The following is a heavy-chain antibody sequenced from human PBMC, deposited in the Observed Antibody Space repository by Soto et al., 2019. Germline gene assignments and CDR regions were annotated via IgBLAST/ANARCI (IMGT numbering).Heavy chain of an antibody. D-gene: IGHD6-19*01. Sequence: QVQLVESGGGVVQPGRSLRLSCAASGFTFSSYGMHWVRQAPGKGLEWVAVISYDGSNKYYADSVKGRFTISRDNSKNTLYLQMNSLRAEDTAVYYCAKLGSSGGMDVWGQGTTVTVSS. CDR3: AKLGSSGGMDV. J-gene: IGHJ6*02. V-gene: IGHV3-30*18. CDR1: GFTFSSYG. CDR2: ISYDGSNK.